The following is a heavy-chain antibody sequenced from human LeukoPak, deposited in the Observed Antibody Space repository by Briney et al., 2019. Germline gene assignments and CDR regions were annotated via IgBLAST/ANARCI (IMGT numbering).Heavy chain of an antibody. V-gene: IGHV1-2*02. D-gene: IGHD3-10*01. J-gene: IGHJ5*02. Sequence: ASVKVSCKASGYTFTGYYMHWVRQAPGQGLEWMGWINPNSGGTNYAQKFQGRVTMTRDTSISTAYMELSRLRSDDTAVYYCVMWFGEPSGFDPWGQGTLVTVSS. CDR3: VMWFGEPSGFDP. CDR2: INPNSGGT. CDR1: GYTFTGYY.